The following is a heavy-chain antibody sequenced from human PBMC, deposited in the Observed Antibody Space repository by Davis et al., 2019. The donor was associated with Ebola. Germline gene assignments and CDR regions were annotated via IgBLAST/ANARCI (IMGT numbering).Heavy chain of an antibody. CDR2: ISAYNGNT. CDR3: ARDPGGRWLQSGDY. D-gene: IGHD5-24*01. CDR1: GYTFTSYG. V-gene: IGHV1-18*01. J-gene: IGHJ4*02. Sequence: ASVKVPCKASGYTFTSYGISWVRQAPGQGLEWMGWISAYNGNTNYAQKLQGRVTMTTDTSKSTAYMELRSLRSDDTAVYYCARDPGGRWLQSGDYWGQGTLVTVSS.